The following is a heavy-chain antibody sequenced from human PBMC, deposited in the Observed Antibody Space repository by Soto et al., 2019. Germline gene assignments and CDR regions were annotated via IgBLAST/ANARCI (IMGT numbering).Heavy chain of an antibody. D-gene: IGHD4-4*01. V-gene: IGHV4-31*03. Sequence: QVQLQESGPGLVKPSQTLSLTCTVSGGSISSGGYYWSWIRQHPGKGLEWNGYIYYSGSTYYNPSLKSRVTISVDTSKNQFSLKLSSVTAADTAVYYCALTVSYSNYEGWYNWFDPWGQGTLVTVSS. CDR3: ALTVSYSNYEGWYNWFDP. CDR1: GGSISSGGYY. J-gene: IGHJ5*02. CDR2: IYYSGST.